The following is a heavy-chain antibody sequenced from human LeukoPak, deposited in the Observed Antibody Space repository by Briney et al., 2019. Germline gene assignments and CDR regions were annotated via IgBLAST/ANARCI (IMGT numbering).Heavy chain of an antibody. CDR2: INPNSGGT. CDR3: APTGRVVSTIREYYFDH. CDR1: GYTFTDYY. J-gene: IGHJ4*02. V-gene: IGHV1-2*02. Sequence: ASVKVSCKASGYTFTDYYMHWVRQAPGQGLEWMGWINPNSGGTNYAQKFQGRVTMTRDTSISTAYMELSRLRSDDTAVYYCAPTGRVVSTIREYYFDHWGQGTLVTVSS. D-gene: IGHD5/OR15-5a*01.